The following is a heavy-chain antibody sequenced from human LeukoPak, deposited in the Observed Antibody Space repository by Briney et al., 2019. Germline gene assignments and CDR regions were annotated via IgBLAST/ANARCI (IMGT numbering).Heavy chain of an antibody. CDR1: GFTFDDYA. Sequence: GGSLRLSCAASGFTFDDYAMHWVRQAPGKGLEWVSGISWNSGSIGYADSVKGRFTISRDNAKNSLYLQMNSLRAEDTAVYYCARGIPYYYDSSGYYWNLWGQGTLVTVSS. CDR3: ARGIPYYYDSSGYYWNL. D-gene: IGHD3-22*01. J-gene: IGHJ5*02. V-gene: IGHV3-9*01. CDR2: ISWNSGSI.